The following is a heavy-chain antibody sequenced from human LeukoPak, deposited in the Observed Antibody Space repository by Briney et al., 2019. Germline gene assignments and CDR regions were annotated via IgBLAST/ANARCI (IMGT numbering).Heavy chain of an antibody. CDR1: GGSISSSSYY. CDR3: ARVTFLGGGDDVGVLDY. J-gene: IGHJ4*02. Sequence: SETLSLICTVSGGSISSSSYYWGWIRQPPGKGLEWIGYIYYSGSTNYNPSLKSRVTISVDTSKNQFSLKLSSVTAADTAVYYCARVTFLGGGDDVGVLDYWGQGTLVTVSS. V-gene: IGHV4-61*05. CDR2: IYYSGST. D-gene: IGHD2-21*02.